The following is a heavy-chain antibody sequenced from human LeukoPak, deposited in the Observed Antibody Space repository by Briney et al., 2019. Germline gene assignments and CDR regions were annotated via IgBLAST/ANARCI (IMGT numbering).Heavy chain of an antibody. CDR1: GFTFSSYW. CDR2: INSDGSST. Sequence: GGSLRLSCAASGFTFSSYWMHWVRQVPGKGLVWVSRINSDGSSTSYADSVKGQFTISRDNAKNTLYLQMSSLRVEDTAVYYCVRVRRDGYNYIDYWGQGTLVTVSS. CDR3: VRVRRDGYNYIDY. D-gene: IGHD5-24*01. V-gene: IGHV3-74*01. J-gene: IGHJ4*02.